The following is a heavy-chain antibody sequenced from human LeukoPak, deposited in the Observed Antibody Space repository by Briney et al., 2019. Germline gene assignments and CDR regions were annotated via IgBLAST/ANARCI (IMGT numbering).Heavy chain of an antibody. Sequence: GGSLRLSCAASGFTFDDYGMSWVRQAPGKGLEWVSGINWNGGSTGYADSVKGRFTISRDNAKNSLYLQMNSLRADDTAVYYCAKEIYGDSTGGRFQHWGQGTLVTVSS. CDR2: INWNGGST. CDR3: AKEIYGDSTGGRFQH. J-gene: IGHJ1*01. V-gene: IGHV3-20*04. CDR1: GFTFDDYG. D-gene: IGHD4-17*01.